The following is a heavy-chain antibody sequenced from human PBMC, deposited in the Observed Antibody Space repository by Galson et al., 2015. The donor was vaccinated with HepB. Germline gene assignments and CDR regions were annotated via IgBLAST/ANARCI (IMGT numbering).Heavy chain of an antibody. CDR1: GFTFSSYE. J-gene: IGHJ6*02. Sequence: SLRLSCAASGFTFSSYEMNWVRQAPGKGLEWVSYISSSGSTIYYADSVKGRFTISRDNAKNSLYLQMNSLRAEDTAVYYCASRGYSYGARYYYYGMDVWGQGTTVTVSS. D-gene: IGHD5-18*01. CDR3: ASRGYSYGARYYYYGMDV. CDR2: ISSSGSTI. V-gene: IGHV3-48*03.